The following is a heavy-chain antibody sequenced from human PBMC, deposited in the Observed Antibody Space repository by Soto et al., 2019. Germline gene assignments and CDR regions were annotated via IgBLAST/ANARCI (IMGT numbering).Heavy chain of an antibody. D-gene: IGHD6-6*01. CDR1: GDSVSSNSAA. Sequence: QVQSQQSGPGLVKPSQTLSLTCAISGDSVSSNSAAWNWIRQSPSRGLEWLGRTYYRSKWYNDYAVSVKSRIIINPDTSKNQFSLQLNTATPEDTAVYYCPRGPEYSSSSGFDYWGQGTPVTVSS. CDR2: TYYRSKWYN. J-gene: IGHJ4*02. V-gene: IGHV6-1*01. CDR3: PRGPEYSSSSGFDY.